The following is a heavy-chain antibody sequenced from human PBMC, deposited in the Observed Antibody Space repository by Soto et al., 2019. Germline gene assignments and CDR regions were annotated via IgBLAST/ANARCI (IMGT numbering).Heavy chain of an antibody. CDR2: IYYSGST. Sequence: TSEILSLTCTVSGGSISSGTYHWTWIRQHPKKGLEWIGYIYYSGSTYYNPSLKSRVTISVDTSKNQFSLRLSSVTAADTAVYYCAREMNYYDTSGDSYFDYWGQGTLVTVSS. V-gene: IGHV4-31*03. J-gene: IGHJ4*02. D-gene: IGHD3-22*01. CDR1: GGSISSGTYH. CDR3: AREMNYYDTSGDSYFDY.